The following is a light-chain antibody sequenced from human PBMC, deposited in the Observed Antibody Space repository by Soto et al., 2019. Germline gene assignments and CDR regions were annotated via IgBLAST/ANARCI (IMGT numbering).Light chain of an antibody. CDR1: QSVSGD. CDR2: GAS. CDR3: QQYKYWPPLT. Sequence: EIVMTQSPATLSVSPGERATLSCRASQSVSGDLAWYQQKPGQAPRLLIYGASTRATGIPARFSGSGSGTEFTLTISSLQAEDFAVYYCQQYKYWPPLTFGGGTKVEIK. V-gene: IGKV3-15*01. J-gene: IGKJ4*01.